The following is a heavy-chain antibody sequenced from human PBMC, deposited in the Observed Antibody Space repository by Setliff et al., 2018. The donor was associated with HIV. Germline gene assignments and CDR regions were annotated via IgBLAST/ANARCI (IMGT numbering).Heavy chain of an antibody. CDR1: GDSISGSY. CDR2: TYASGSA. J-gene: IGHJ1*01. V-gene: IGHV4-4*09. D-gene: IGHD6-13*01. CDR3: ARLDLTTAGQIGYFHH. Sequence: PSETLSLTCTVSGDSISGSYWCWIRQPPGKGLEWIGYTYASGSANHNPSLKSRVSISVDTSKSQLSLKLSSVTATDTAVYYCARLDLTTAGQIGYFHHWGQGTQVTVSS.